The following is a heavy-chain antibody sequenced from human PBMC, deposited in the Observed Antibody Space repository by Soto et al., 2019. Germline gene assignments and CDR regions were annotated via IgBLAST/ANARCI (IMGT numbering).Heavy chain of an antibody. D-gene: IGHD5-12*01. CDR2: IYYSGST. CDR1: GGSISSSSYY. CDR3: AREGRYSGSDYFDY. V-gene: IGHV4-39*02. Sequence: PSETLSLTCTVSGGSISSSSYYWGWIRQPPGKGLEWIGSIYYSGSTYYNPSLKSRVTISVDTSKNQFSLKLSSVTAADTAVYFCAREGRYSGSDYFDYWGQGTLVTVSS. J-gene: IGHJ4*02.